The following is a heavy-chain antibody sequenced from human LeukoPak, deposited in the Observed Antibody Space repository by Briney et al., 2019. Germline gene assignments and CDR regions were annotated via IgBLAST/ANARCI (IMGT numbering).Heavy chain of an antibody. D-gene: IGHD2-2*01. V-gene: IGHV1-69*13. Sequence: ASVKISCKASGDTFSSYAISWVRQAPGQGLEWMGGIIPIFGTANYAQKFQGRVTIIADESTSTAYMELSSLRSEDTAVYYCARAPSDQAQYYYYMDVWGKGTTVTVSS. CDR3: ARAPSDQAQYYYYMDV. J-gene: IGHJ6*03. CDR2: IIPIFGTA. CDR1: GDTFSSYA.